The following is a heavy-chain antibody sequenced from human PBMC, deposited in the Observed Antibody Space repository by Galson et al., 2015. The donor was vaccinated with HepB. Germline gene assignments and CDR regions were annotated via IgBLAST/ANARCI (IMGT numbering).Heavy chain of an antibody. V-gene: IGHV3-9*01. CDR2: ISWNSGSI. CDR3: AKGGGSSGWYYFDY. Sequence: SLRLSCAASGFTFSSYAMSWVRHAPGKGLEWVSGISWNSGSIVHADSVKGRFTISRDNAKNSLYMQMNSLRADDTALYYCAKGGGSSGWYYFDYWGQGTLVTVSS. J-gene: IGHJ4*02. CDR1: GFTFSSYA. D-gene: IGHD6-19*01.